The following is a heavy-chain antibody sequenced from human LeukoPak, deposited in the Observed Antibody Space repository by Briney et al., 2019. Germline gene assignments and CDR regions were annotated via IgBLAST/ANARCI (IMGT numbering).Heavy chain of an antibody. CDR3: AKDGSVGASPPNFDY. Sequence: GGSLRLSCAASAFTFSSYGMSWVRQAPGKGLEWVSAISGRGSSTYYADSVKGRFTISRDNSKNTLYLQMNSLRAEDTAVYYCAKDGSVGASPPNFDYWGQGTLVTVSS. D-gene: IGHD1-26*01. V-gene: IGHV3-23*01. CDR1: AFTFSSYG. CDR2: ISGRGSST. J-gene: IGHJ4*02.